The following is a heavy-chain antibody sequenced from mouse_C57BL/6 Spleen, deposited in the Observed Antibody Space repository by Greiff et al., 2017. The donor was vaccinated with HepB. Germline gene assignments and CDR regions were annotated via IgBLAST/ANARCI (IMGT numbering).Heavy chain of an antibody. CDR3: ARKGGLLAYYAMDY. D-gene: IGHD2-3*01. CDR1: GFSLTSYG. Sequence: VQLQESGPGLVQPSQSLSITCTVSGFSLTSYGVHWVRQSPGKGLEWLGVIWSGGSTDYNAAFISRLSISKDNSKSQVFFKMNSLQADDTAIYYCARKGGLLAYYAMDYWGQGTSVTVSS. V-gene: IGHV2-2*01. J-gene: IGHJ4*01. CDR2: IWSGGST.